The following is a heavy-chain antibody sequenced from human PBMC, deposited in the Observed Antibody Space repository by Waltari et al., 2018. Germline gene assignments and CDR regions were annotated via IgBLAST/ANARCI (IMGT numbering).Heavy chain of an antibody. J-gene: IGHJ4*02. CDR1: GCCFSRCR. D-gene: IGHD3-3*01. V-gene: IGHV3-30*02. CDR2: IRYDGSNK. CDR3: AKLDYDFWSGPLSY. Sequence: VQLGGWGGGVVQPGWSLRLPCAASGCCFSRCRRPSVRPAPGKGLEWVAFIRYDGSNKYYADSVKGRFTISRDNSKNTLYLQMNSLRAEDTAVYYCAKLDYDFWSGPLSYWGQGTLVTVSS.